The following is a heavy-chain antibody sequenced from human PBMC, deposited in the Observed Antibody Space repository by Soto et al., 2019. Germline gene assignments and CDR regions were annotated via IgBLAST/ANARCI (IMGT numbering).Heavy chain of an antibody. CDR3: ARGIQYRYGMDV. V-gene: IGHV3-15*07. D-gene: IGHD4-4*01. CDR1: GFTFITAW. Sequence: GGSLRLSCAASGFTFITAWINWVRQAPGKGLEWVGRIKSKTDGGTSDFAAPVRGRFAISRDNAKNTVYLQMNSLRAEYTAVYYCARGIQYRYGMDVWGQGTTVTVSS. CDR2: IKSKTDGGTS. J-gene: IGHJ6*02.